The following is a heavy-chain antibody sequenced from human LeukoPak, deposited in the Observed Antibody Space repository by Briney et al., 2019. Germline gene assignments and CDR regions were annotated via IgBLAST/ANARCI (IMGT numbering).Heavy chain of an antibody. D-gene: IGHD3-10*01. J-gene: IGHJ4*02. CDR3: ARGIRYYYGSGSPTDY. Sequence: GGSLRLSCAASGFTSSSYGMHWVRQAPGKGLEWVAVISYDGSNKYYADSVKGRFTISRDNSKNTLYLQMDSLRAEDTAVYYCARGIRYYYGSGSPTDYWGQGTLVTVSS. CDR1: GFTSSSYG. V-gene: IGHV3-30*19. CDR2: ISYDGSNK.